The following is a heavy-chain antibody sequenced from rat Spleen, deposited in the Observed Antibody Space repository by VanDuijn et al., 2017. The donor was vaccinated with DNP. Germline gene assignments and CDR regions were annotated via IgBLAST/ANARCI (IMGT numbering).Heavy chain of an antibody. J-gene: IGHJ2*01. CDR3: SRYITGIVFDY. CDR1: GFSSSDYN. CDR2: ISLSGGST. V-gene: IGHV5-20*01. Sequence: EVQLVDPGGGLLQPGGSLKFSCEASGFSSSDYNWAWVRKAPPKGLEWVTAISLSGGSTYYRDSVKGRFTVSRDNTQSSLYLQMDSLRSEDTATYYCSRYITGIVFDYWGQGVMVTVSS. D-gene: IGHD4-1*01.